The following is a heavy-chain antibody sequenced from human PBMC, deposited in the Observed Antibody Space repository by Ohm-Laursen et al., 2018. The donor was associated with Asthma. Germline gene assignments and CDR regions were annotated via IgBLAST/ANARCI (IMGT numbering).Heavy chain of an antibody. Sequence: SLRLSCAASGFTFSFSVIHWVRQAPGKGLEWVAVLSYDGSNKYYADSVKGRFTISRDNSKNTLYLQMNSLRAEDTAVYYCAKDRSSSWYFDYWGQGTLVTVSS. V-gene: IGHV3-30*18. CDR2: LSYDGSNK. CDR3: AKDRSSSWYFDY. D-gene: IGHD6-13*01. CDR1: GFTFSFSV. J-gene: IGHJ4*02.